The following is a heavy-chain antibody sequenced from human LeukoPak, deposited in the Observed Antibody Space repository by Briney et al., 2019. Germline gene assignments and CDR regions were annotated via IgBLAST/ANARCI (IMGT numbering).Heavy chain of an antibody. D-gene: IGHD3-3*01. CDR1: GFSLSTSGMC. CDR2: SDWDDDK. Sequence: ESGPTLVNPTQTLTLTCTFSGFSLSTSGMCVSWIRQPPGKSLEWLARSDWDDDKYYSTSLKTRLTISNDTSKDQVVLTMTNMDPVDTATYYCARSSITIFGVVIDYWGQGTLVTVSS. V-gene: IGHV2-70*11. J-gene: IGHJ4*02. CDR3: ARSSITIFGVVIDY.